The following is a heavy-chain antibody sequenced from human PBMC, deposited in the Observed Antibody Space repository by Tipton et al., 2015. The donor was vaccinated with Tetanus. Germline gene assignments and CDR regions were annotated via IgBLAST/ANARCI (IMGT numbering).Heavy chain of an antibody. Sequence: LRLSCTVSGGSISGYFWTWIRQPPGKGLECIGYVFYTGITNYNPPFESRVTMSVDTSKNQISLKLRSVTAADTAVYYCARAEYSSGWFSTDRDYYYGMDVWGQGTTVTVSS. CDR2: VFYTGIT. D-gene: IGHD6-19*01. CDR3: ARAEYSSGWFSTDRDYYYGMDV. V-gene: IGHV4-59*01. CDR1: GGSISGYF. J-gene: IGHJ6*02.